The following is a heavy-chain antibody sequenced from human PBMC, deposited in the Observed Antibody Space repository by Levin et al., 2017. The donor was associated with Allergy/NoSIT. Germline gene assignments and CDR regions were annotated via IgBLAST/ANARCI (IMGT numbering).Heavy chain of an antibody. CDR1: GGSISGFY. D-gene: IGHD3/OR15-3a*01. CDR3: ARLGPPGSYAFDI. CDR2: IYNSATT. V-gene: IGHV4-59*01. J-gene: IGHJ3*02. Sequence: SQTLSLTCTVSGGSISGFYWSWIRQPPGKELEWVAYIYNSATTNYNPSLKSRLSISVDTSRNQISLKLTSVTAADTAVYYCARLGPPGSYAFDIWGQGTMVTVSS.